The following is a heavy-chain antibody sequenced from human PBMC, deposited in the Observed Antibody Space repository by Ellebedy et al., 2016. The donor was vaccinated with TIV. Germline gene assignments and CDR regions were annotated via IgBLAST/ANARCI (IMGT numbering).Heavy chain of an antibody. CDR3: AKGLTYYYDSSGYYPD. D-gene: IGHD3-22*01. CDR1: GFTFSSYG. CDR2: ISYDGSNK. V-gene: IGHV3-30*18. Sequence: GGSLRLXXAASGFTFSSYGMHWVRQAPGKGLEWVAVISYDGSNKYYADSVKGRFTISRDNSKNSLYLQMNSLRAEDTAVYYCAKGLTYYYDSSGYYPDWGQGTLVTVSS. J-gene: IGHJ4*02.